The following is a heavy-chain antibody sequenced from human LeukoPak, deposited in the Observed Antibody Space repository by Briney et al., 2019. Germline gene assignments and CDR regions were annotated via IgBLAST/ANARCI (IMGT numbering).Heavy chain of an antibody. Sequence: ASVKVSCKASEYTFTGYYMHWVRQAPGQGLEWMGWINPNSGGTNYAQKFQGRVTMTRDTSISTAYMELSRLRSDDTAVYYCARDTARITIFGVAKYMDVWGKGTTVTVSS. V-gene: IGHV1-2*02. J-gene: IGHJ6*03. CDR2: INPNSGGT. CDR3: ARDTARITIFGVAKYMDV. D-gene: IGHD3-3*01. CDR1: EYTFTGYY.